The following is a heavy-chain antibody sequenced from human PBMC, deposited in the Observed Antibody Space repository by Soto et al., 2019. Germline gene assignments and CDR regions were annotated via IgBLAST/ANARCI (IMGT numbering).Heavy chain of an antibody. Sequence: QVQLVESGGGVVQPGRSLRLSCAASGFTFSSYGMHWVRQAPGKGLEWVAVIWYDGSNKYYADSVKGRFTISRDNSKNSVYLHMNSLRDEDTAVYYCARSVEGHFDYWGQGTVVTVSA. V-gene: IGHV3-33*01. CDR1: GFTFSSYG. D-gene: IGHD6-19*01. CDR3: ARSVEGHFDY. J-gene: IGHJ4*02. CDR2: IWYDGSNK.